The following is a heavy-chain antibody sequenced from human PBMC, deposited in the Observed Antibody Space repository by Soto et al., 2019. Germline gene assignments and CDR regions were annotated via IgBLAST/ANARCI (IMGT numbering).Heavy chain of an antibody. CDR2: IYYSGST. CDR1: GGSISSYY. CDR3: ARAVHDYGDHRGGGGQPIFDY. Sequence: SETLSLTCTVSGGSISSYYWSWIRQPPGKGLEWIGYIYYSGSTNYNPSLKSRVTISVDTSKNQFSLKLSSVTAADTAVYYCARAVHDYGDHRGGGGQPIFDYWGQGTLVTVSS. V-gene: IGHV4-59*08. D-gene: IGHD4-17*01. J-gene: IGHJ4*02.